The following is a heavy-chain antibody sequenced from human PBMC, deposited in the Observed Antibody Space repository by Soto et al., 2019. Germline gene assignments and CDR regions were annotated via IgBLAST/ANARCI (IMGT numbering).Heavy chain of an antibody. CDR3: ARVVAVKGYYYYYYMDV. CDR1: GFTFSDYY. D-gene: IGHD2-15*01. V-gene: IGHV3-11*01. Sequence: QVQLVESGGGLVKPGGSLRLSCAASGFTFSDYYMSWIRQAPGKGLERVSYISSSGSTIYYADTVKGRFTISRDNAKNSLYLQMNSRRAEDTAVYYCARVVAVKGYYYYYYMDVWCKGTTVTVSS. J-gene: IGHJ6*03. CDR2: ISSSGSTI.